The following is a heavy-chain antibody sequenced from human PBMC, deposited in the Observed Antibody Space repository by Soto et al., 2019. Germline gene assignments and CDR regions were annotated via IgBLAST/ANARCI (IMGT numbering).Heavy chain of an antibody. CDR1: GFTFDDYA. J-gene: IGHJ4*02. CDR3: AKEYGGYFDY. D-gene: IGHD3-16*01. V-gene: IGHV3-9*01. Sequence: GGSLRLSCAASGFTFDDYAMHWVRQAPGKGLEWVSGISWNSGSIGYADSVKGRFTISRDNAKNSLYLQMNSLRAEDTDLYYCAKEYGGYFDYWGQGTLVTVYS. CDR2: ISWNSGSI.